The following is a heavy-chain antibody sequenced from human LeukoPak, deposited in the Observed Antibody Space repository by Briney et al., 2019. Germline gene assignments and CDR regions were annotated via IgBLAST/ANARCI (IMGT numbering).Heavy chain of an antibody. D-gene: IGHD5-18*01. CDR1: GFTFSSYE. Sequence: GGSLRLSCAASGFTFSSYEMNWVRQAPGKGLEWVSYISSSGSTIYYADSVKGRFPISRDNAKNSLYLQMNSLRAEDTAVYYLAGGYSYEGVFNIGGQGTMVTVSS. V-gene: IGHV3-48*03. CDR3: AGGYSYEGVFNI. J-gene: IGHJ3*02. CDR2: ISSSGSTI.